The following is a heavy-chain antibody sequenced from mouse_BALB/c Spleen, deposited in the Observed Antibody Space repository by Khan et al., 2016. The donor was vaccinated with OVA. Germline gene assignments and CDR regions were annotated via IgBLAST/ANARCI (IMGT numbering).Heavy chain of an antibody. CDR2: INPTSGYT. J-gene: IGHJ2*01. Sequence: QVQLQQSGAALAKPGASVKMSCKASGYTFSTYWMHWVKQRPGQGLEWIGYINPTSGYTDYNEKFKDKATLSADKSSSTAYMQLSRLTSGDSAVYYCTRDRIDYWGQGTTLTVSS. CDR1: GYTFSTYW. CDR3: TRDRIDY. V-gene: IGHV1-7*01.